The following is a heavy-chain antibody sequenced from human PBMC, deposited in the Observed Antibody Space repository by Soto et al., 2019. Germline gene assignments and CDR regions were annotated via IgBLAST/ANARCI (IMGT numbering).Heavy chain of an antibody. CDR3: ATHPGFGEGIDY. J-gene: IGHJ4*02. V-gene: IGHV4-59*08. D-gene: IGHD3-10*01. CDR1: GGSISSYY. Sequence: PSETLSLTCTVSGGSISSYYWRLLRQPPGKGLERIGYIYYSWSTNYNPSVKSRVSISVDTSKYEFSLKLSSVTAADTALYYCATHPGFGEGIDYWGQGTLVTVS. CDR2: IYYSWST.